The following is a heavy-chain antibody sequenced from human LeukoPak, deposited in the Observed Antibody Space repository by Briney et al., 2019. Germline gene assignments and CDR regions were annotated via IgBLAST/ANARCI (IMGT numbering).Heavy chain of an antibody. Sequence: GGSLGLSCAASGFTFSSYSMNWVRQAPGKGLEWISYISSSTSTIYYADSVKGRFTISRDNARNSLYLQMNSLRDEDTAVYYCARDHCSSTNCYFDFWGQGTLVTVSS. CDR3: ARDHCSSTNCYFDF. CDR1: GFTFSSYS. V-gene: IGHV3-48*02. D-gene: IGHD2-2*01. CDR2: ISSSTSTI. J-gene: IGHJ4*02.